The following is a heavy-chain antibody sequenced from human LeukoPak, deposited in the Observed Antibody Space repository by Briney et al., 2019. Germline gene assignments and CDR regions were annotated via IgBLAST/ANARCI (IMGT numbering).Heavy chain of an antibody. D-gene: IGHD3-22*01. CDR1: GYTFTSCA. CDR3: ARDVNDNIGSSDY. V-gene: IGHV1-18*01. Sequence: ASVKVSCKASGYTFTSCAISWVRQAPGQGLEWMGWINSYNGNTNYAQKLQGRVTMTTDTSTSTAYMELRSLRSDDTAVYYCARDVNDNIGSSDYWGQGTLVTVSS. CDR2: INSYNGNT. J-gene: IGHJ4*02.